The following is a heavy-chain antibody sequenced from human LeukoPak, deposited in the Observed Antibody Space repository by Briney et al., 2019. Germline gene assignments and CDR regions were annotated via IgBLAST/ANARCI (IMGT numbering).Heavy chain of an antibody. CDR3: ARVLAFLGSSQSAFDI. CDR2: IFHSGST. V-gene: IGHV4-59*12. D-gene: IGHD3-10*01. CDR1: GGFISTYY. Sequence: PSETLSLTCTVSGGFISTYYWSWIRQPPGKGLEWIGEIFHSGSTNYNPSLKSRVTLSMDKSRNQFSLELTSVTAADTAVYYCARVLAFLGSSQSAFDIWGQGTMLTVSS. J-gene: IGHJ3*02.